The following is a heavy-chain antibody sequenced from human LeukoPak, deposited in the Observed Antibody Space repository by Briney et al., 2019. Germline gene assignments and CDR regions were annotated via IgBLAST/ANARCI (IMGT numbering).Heavy chain of an antibody. CDR1: GYTFTSYY. CDR3: ARDVVVVAATLHFDY. J-gene: IGHJ4*02. V-gene: IGHV1-46*01. CDR2: INPSGGST. Sequence: ASVKVSCKASGYTFTSYYMHWVRQAPGQGLEWMGIINPSGGSTSYAQKFQGRVTMTRDTSTRTVYMELSSLRSEDTAVYYCARDVVVVAATLHFDYWGQGTLVTVSS. D-gene: IGHD2-15*01.